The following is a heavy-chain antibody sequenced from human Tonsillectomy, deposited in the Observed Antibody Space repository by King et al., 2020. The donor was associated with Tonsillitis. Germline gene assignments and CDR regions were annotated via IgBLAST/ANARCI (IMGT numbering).Heavy chain of an antibody. J-gene: IGHJ4*02. Sequence: VQLQESGPGLVKPSETLSLTCAVSGYSISSGYYWGWIRQPPGKGLEWIGSIYHSGSTYYNPSPKSRVTISVDTSKNQFSLKLSSVTAADTAVDYCARGVPAVGPFDYWGQGTLVTVSS. D-gene: IGHD3-10*01. V-gene: IGHV4-38-2*01. CDR1: GYSISSGYY. CDR3: ARGVPAVGPFDY. CDR2: IYHSGST.